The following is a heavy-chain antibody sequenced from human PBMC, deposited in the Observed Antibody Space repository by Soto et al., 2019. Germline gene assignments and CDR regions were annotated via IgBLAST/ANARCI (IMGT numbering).Heavy chain of an antibody. D-gene: IGHD1-26*01. V-gene: IGHV1-46*02. J-gene: IGHJ4*02. CDR1: GYTFNTYN. CDR3: ARLYSGSRLDY. Sequence: QVQLVQSGAEVKKPGASVKVSCKASGYTFNTYNMYWVRQAPGQGLEWMGVINPSIGSTNYAQKFQGRVIMTRDTSTSSVYMELSTLRSDDTAVYYCARLYSGSRLDYWGQGTVVTVSS. CDR2: INPSIGST.